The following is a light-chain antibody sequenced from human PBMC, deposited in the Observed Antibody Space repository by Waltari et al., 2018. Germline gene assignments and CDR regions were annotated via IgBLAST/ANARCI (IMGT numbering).Light chain of an antibody. Sequence: QSALTQPPSASGSPGQSVAISCTGTSSDVGAYNYVSWYQQHPGKAPTLRVYEVRKRPSGVPGRFPGSKSGSTASLTVAGLQAEDEADYYCSSYAGSTAVFGGGTKLSVL. J-gene: IGLJ2*01. CDR1: SSDVGAYNY. V-gene: IGLV2-8*01. CDR2: EVR. CDR3: SSYAGSTAV.